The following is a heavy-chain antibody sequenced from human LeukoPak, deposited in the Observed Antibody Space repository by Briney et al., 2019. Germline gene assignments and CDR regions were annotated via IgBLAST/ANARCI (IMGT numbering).Heavy chain of an antibody. CDR2: ISSSGSTI. Sequence: GGSLRLSCAASGFTFSDYYMSWIRQAPGKGLEWVSYISSSGSTIYYADSVKGRFTISRDNAKNSLYLQMNSLRAEDTAVYYCVREAYYYDSSGYPTENYFDYWGQGTLVTVSS. CDR1: GFTFSDYY. CDR3: VREAYYYDSSGYPTENYFDY. V-gene: IGHV3-11*04. J-gene: IGHJ4*02. D-gene: IGHD3-22*01.